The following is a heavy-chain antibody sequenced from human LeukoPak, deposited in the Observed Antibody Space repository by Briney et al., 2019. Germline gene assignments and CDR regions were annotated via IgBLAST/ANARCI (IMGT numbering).Heavy chain of an antibody. J-gene: IGHJ4*02. D-gene: IGHD3-3*01. V-gene: IGHV1-18*01. CDR2: ISAYNGNT. CDR1: GYTFTSYG. Sequence: GASVKVSCKASGYTFTSYGISWVRQAHGQGLEWMGWISAYNGNTNYAQKLQGRVTMTTDTSTSTAYMELRSLRSDDTAVYYCARVSERITIFGVVIAYFDYWGQGTLVTVSS. CDR3: ARVSERITIFGVVIAYFDY.